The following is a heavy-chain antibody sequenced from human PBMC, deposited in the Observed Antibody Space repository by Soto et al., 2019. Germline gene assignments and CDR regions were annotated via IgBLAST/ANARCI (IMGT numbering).Heavy chain of an antibody. CDR1: GGSISSYY. CDR2: IYYSGST. D-gene: IGHD2-15*01. CDR3: ARSTVVTAECMDV. Sequence: PSETLSLTCTVSGGSISSYYWSWIRQPPGKGLEWIGYIYYSGSTNYNPSLKSRVTISVDTSKNQFSLKLSSVTAADTAVYYCARSTVVTAECMDVWGQGTTVTVSS. V-gene: IGHV4-59*08. J-gene: IGHJ6*02.